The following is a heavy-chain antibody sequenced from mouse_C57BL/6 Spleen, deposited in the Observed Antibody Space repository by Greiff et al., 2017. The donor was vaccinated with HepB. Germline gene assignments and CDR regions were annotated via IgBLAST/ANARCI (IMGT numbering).Heavy chain of an antibody. D-gene: IGHD2-4*01. CDR3: ARASYDYGWYFDV. CDR1: GFTFSDYY. Sequence: DVKLVESEGGLVQPGSSMKLSCTASGFTFSDYYMAWVRQVPEKGLEWVANINYDGSSTYYLDSLKSRFIISRDNAKNILYLQMSSLKSEDTATYYCARASYDYGWYFDVWGTGTTVTVSS. V-gene: IGHV5-16*01. CDR2: INYDGSST. J-gene: IGHJ1*03.